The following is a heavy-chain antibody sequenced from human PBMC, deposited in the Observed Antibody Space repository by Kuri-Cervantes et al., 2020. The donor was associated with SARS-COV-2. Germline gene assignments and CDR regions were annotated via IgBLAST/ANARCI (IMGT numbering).Heavy chain of an antibody. V-gene: IGHV3-30*02. CDR3: AKDEGIGANWGDGLDY. Sequence: GESLKISCAASGFTFSSNGMHWVRQAPGKGLEWVAFIRYDGSNKYYADSVKGRFTISRDNSKNTLYLQMNSLRAEDTAVYYCAKDEGIGANWGDGLDYWGQGTLVTVSS. CDR1: GFTFSSNG. J-gene: IGHJ4*02. CDR2: IRYDGSNK. D-gene: IGHD7-27*01.